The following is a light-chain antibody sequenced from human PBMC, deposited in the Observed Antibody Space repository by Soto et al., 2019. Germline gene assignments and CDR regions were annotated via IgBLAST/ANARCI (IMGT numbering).Light chain of an antibody. Sequence: DIQMTQSPSSLSASVGDRVTITCRASQSITHYLNWYQQKPGKAPTLLIYITSSLQSGVPSRFSGSGSGTDFTLTISSLHPEDVATYYCQQSYNTPYTFGQGTKLEIK. V-gene: IGKV1-39*01. CDR2: ITS. CDR1: QSITHY. J-gene: IGKJ2*01. CDR3: QQSYNTPYT.